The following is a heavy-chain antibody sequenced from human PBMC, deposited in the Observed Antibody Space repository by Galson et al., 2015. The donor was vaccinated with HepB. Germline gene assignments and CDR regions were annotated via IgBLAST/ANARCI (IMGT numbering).Heavy chain of an antibody. Sequence: SVKVSCKASGYTFTGYYMHWVRQAPGQGLEWMGRINPNSGGTNYAQKFQGRVTMTRDTSISTAYMELSRLRSDDTAVYYCARVLYRITMIRSGDAFDIWGQGTMVTVSS. CDR2: INPNSGGT. CDR1: GYTFTGYY. CDR3: ARVLYRITMIRSGDAFDI. V-gene: IGHV1-2*06. J-gene: IGHJ3*02. D-gene: IGHD3-22*01.